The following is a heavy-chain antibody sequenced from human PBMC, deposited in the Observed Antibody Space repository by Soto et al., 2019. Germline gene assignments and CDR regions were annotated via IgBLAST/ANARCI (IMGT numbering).Heavy chain of an antibody. J-gene: IGHJ6*02. D-gene: IGHD2-2*01. CDR3: SRQDYSNYRGRMDV. CDR2: IYPSDSDS. V-gene: IGHV5-51*01. CDR1: GYSFTSHW. Sequence: PGESLKISCKTSGYSFTSHWIAWVRQMAWEGLEWVGIIYPSDSDSRYMPSFQGQVTISVDKSISTAYLQPSSLKASDTATYYCSRQDYSNYRGRMDVWAQGTTVTFSS.